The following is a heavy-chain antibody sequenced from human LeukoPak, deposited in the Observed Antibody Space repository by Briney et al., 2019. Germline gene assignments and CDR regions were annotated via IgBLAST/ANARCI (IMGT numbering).Heavy chain of an antibody. CDR2: VHYSGST. V-gene: IGHV4-39*01. CDR3: ARGGRWFGELPRYYYHYMDV. D-gene: IGHD3-10*01. CDR1: GGSISSSSYF. Sequence: PSETLSLTCSVSGGSISSSSYFWGWIRQPPGKGLEWIASVHYSGSTYYNPSLKSRVTISVDTSKNQFSRKLSSVTAADTAVYFCARGGRWFGELPRYYYHYMDVWGKGTTVTVSS. J-gene: IGHJ6*03.